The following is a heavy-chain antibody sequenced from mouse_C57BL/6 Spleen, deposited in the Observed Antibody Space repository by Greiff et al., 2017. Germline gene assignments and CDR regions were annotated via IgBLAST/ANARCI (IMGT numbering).Heavy chain of an antibody. J-gene: IGHJ3*01. D-gene: IGHD1-2*01. CDR3: ARDGDSAWFAY. V-gene: IGHV1-59*01. Sequence: QVQLQQSGAELVRPGTSVKLSCKASGYTFTSYWMHWVKQRPGQGLEWIGVIDPSDSYTNYNQKFKGKATLTVDTSSSTAYMQLSSLTSEDSAVYYCARDGDSAWFAYWGQGTLVTVSA. CDR2: IDPSDSYT. CDR1: GYTFTSYW.